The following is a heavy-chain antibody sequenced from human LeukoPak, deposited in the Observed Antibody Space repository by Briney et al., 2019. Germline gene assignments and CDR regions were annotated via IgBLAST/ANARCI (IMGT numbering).Heavy chain of an antibody. J-gene: IGHJ3*02. CDR1: GGSITSSSSY. D-gene: IGHD5-12*01. CDR3: ARALVDSGYDRLDAFDI. CDR2: IYYSGTT. V-gene: IGHV4-39*01. Sequence: SQTLSLTCPVSGGSITSSSSYWGWIRQPPGKGLEWIGTIYYSGTTYYNPSLKSRVTISIDAAKNQFSLMLTSVTAADTAVYYCARALVDSGYDRLDAFDIWGQGTMVTVSS.